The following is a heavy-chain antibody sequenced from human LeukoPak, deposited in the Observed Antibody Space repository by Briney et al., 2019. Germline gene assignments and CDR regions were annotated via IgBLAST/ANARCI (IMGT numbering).Heavy chain of an antibody. CDR3: ASDGKGFGELLY. V-gene: IGHV3-33*01. CDR2: VFYDGSKR. Sequence: GGSLRLSCAASGFTFSSFGMHWVRQAPGEGLEWVAIVFYDGSKRYYADSVKGRFTISRDDSKNTLYLQMNSLRAEDTAVYYCASDGKGFGELLYWGQGSLVTVSS. D-gene: IGHD3-10*01. J-gene: IGHJ4*02. CDR1: GFTFSSFG.